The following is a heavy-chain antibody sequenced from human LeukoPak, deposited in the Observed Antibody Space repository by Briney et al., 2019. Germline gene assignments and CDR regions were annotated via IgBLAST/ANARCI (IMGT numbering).Heavy chain of an antibody. V-gene: IGHV3-30*04. J-gene: IGHJ4*02. CDR3: ARGPTSLDFWSGYYTGFNYFDY. CDR2: ISYDGSKK. D-gene: IGHD3-3*01. Sequence: GGSLRLSCAASGFTFSNYAMHWVRQAPGKGLEWVAVISYDGSKKDYADSVKGRFTISRDNSKNTLYLQMNSLRAEDTAVYYCARGPTSLDFWSGYYTGFNYFDYWGQGTLVTVSS. CDR1: GFTFSNYA.